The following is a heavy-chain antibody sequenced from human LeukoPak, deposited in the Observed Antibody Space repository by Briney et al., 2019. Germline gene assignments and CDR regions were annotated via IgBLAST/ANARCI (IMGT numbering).Heavy chain of an antibody. V-gene: IGHV4-59*01. Sequence: PSETLSLTCTVSGGSISSYYWSWIRQPPGKGLEWIGYIYYSGSTNYNPSLRSRVTISVDTSKNQFSLKLSSATAADTAVYYCARSVDGYNDYWGQGTLGTVSS. D-gene: IGHD5-24*01. CDR1: GGSISSYY. CDR3: ARSVDGYNDY. J-gene: IGHJ4*02. CDR2: IYYSGST.